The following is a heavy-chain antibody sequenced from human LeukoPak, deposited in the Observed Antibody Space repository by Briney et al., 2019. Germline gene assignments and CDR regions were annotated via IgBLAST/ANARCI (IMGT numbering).Heavy chain of an antibody. CDR2: IYYSGST. V-gene: IGHV4-39*07. CDR1: GGSISSSSYY. Sequence: SETLSLTCTVSGGSISSSSYYWGWIRQPPGKGLEWIGSIYYSGSTYYNPSLKSRVTISVDTSKNQFSLKLSSVTAADTAVYYCARDNRDHDAFDIWGQGTMVTVSS. J-gene: IGHJ3*02. CDR3: ARDNRDHDAFDI. D-gene: IGHD3-10*01.